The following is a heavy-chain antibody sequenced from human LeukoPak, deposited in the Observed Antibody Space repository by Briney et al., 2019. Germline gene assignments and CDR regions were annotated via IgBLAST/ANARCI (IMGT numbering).Heavy chain of an antibody. D-gene: IGHD2-15*01. Sequence: GGSLRLSCAASGFTFKNSWMSWVRQAPGKGLEWVANINQDGDEKYYVDSVKGRFTISRDDAQTSVYLQLSSLRPEDTAVYYCAKNKGWELPAELDSWGQGALVIVSS. J-gene: IGHJ4*02. CDR1: GFTFKNSW. V-gene: IGHV3-7*01. CDR3: AKNKGWELPAELDS. CDR2: INQDGDEK.